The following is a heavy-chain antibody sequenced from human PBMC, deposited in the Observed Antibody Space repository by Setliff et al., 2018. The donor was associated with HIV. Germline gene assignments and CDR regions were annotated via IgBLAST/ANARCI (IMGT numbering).Heavy chain of an antibody. CDR3: AGSRGYFVKAD. Sequence: PGGSLRLSCAASGFTFSSHWMAWVRQAPGKGLEWVANIMQDGSEKFYVDSVMGRFTISRDNTQNLVFLDMNSLRVEDTAVYSCAGSRGYFVKADWGQGPLVTVSS. D-gene: IGHD3-10*01. CDR2: IMQDGSEK. J-gene: IGHJ4*02. CDR1: GFTFSSHW. V-gene: IGHV3-7*01.